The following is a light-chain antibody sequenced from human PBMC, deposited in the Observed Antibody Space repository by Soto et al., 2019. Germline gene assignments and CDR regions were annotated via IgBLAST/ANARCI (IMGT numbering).Light chain of an antibody. V-gene: IGLV2-14*01. CDR3: SSYASSNSLV. J-gene: IGLJ2*01. CDR2: EVS. Sequence: QSALTQPASVSGSPGQSITISCTGTSADVGGYNYVSWYQQHPGKAPKLMIYEVSNRPSGVSNRFSGSKSGNTASLTISGLQAEDEADYYCSSYASSNSLVFGGGTKLT. CDR1: SADVGGYNY.